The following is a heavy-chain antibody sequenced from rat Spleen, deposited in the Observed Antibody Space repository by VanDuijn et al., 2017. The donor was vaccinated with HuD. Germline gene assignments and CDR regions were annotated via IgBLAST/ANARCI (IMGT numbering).Heavy chain of an antibody. Sequence: EVQLVESGGGLVQPGRSMKLSCADSGFTFSDYGMAWIRQAPKKGLEWVAYISYDGETTYHRNSVTGRFTISRDNAKSTLYLQMNRLRSEDTATYYCTRENWVLDAWGQGASVTVSS. J-gene: IGHJ4*01. CDR3: TRENWVLDA. CDR1: GFTFSDYG. D-gene: IGHD3-6*01. CDR2: ISYDGETT. V-gene: IGHV5-20*01.